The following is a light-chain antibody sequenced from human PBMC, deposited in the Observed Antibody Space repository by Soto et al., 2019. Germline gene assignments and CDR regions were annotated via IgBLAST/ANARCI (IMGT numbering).Light chain of an antibody. J-gene: IGKJ4*01. CDR3: QQYGSSSLT. V-gene: IGKV3-20*01. CDR2: GAS. CDR1: QSVCSSY. Sequence: EIVLTQSPGTLSLSPGESAALSCRASQSVCSSYLAWYQQKRGQAPRLLIYGASSRATGITDRFSGRGSGTDFTFTISRLEPEDFAVSYCQQYGSSSLTSGGGTKVEIK.